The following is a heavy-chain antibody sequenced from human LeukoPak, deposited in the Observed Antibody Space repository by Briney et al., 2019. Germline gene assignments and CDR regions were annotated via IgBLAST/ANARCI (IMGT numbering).Heavy chain of an antibody. V-gene: IGHV3-7*01. J-gene: IGHJ4*02. D-gene: IGHD6-13*01. CDR1: GFTFSSYN. CDR2: IKQDGSEK. Sequence: GGSLRLSCAASGFTFSSYNMNWVRQAPGKGLEWVANIKQDGSEKYYVDSVKGRFTISRDNAKNSLYLQMNSLRAEDTAVYYCIYRSSWYSFDYWGQGTLVTVSS. CDR3: IYRSSWYSFDY.